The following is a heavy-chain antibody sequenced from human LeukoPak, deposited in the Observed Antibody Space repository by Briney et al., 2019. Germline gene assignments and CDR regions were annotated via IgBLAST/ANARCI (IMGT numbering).Heavy chain of an antibody. Sequence: GESLKISCKGSGYRFTSYWIGWVREMPGKGLEWMGIIYPGDSDTRYSPSFQGEVTISADKSISTAYLQWSSLKASDTAMYYCARLAGTVDILTGYYVAEYFQHWGQGTLVTVSS. CDR2: IYPGDSDT. D-gene: IGHD3-9*01. CDR1: GYRFTSYW. J-gene: IGHJ1*01. CDR3: ARLAGTVDILTGYYVAEYFQH. V-gene: IGHV5-51*01.